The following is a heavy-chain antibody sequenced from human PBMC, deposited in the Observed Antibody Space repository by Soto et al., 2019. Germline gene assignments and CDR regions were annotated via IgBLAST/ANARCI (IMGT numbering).Heavy chain of an antibody. V-gene: IGHV3-30-3*01. J-gene: IGHJ4*02. CDR1: GFTFSSYA. CDR3: AKDLGSSIAGYGVQPGHFDY. CDR2: IWYDGSNK. Sequence: GGSLRLSCAASGFTFSSYAMHWVRQAPGKGLEWVAVIWYDGSNKYYADSVKGRFTISRDNSKNTVSLQMDSLRAEDTAVYYCAKDLGSSIAGYGVQPGHFDYWSQGTLVTVSS. D-gene: IGHD2-8*01.